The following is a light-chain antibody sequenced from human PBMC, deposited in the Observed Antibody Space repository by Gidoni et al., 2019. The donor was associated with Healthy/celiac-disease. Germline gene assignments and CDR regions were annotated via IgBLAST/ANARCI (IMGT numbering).Light chain of an antibody. J-gene: IGKJ1*01. CDR1: QSLLHSNGYNY. CDR3: IQALQTPPA. V-gene: IGKV2-28*01. CDR2: LGS. Sequence: DIVMTQSPLSLPVTPGEPASISCRSSQSLLHSNGYNYLDWYLQKPGQSPQLLIYLGSNRASGVPDRFSGSGSGTDFTLKISRVEAEDVGVYYCIQALQTPPAFGQXTKVEIK.